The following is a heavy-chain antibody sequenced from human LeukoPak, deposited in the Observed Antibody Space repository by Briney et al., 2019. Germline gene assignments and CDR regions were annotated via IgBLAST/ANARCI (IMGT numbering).Heavy chain of an antibody. CDR1: GGSISSHY. Sequence: PSETLSLTCTVSGGSISSHYWSWIRQPPGKGLEWIGYIYYSGSTNYNPSLKSRVTISVDTSKNQFSLKLSSVTAADTAVYYCARGWLQLPGTFDYWGQGTLVTVSS. J-gene: IGHJ4*02. CDR2: IYYSGST. CDR3: ARGWLQLPGTFDY. D-gene: IGHD5-24*01. V-gene: IGHV4-59*11.